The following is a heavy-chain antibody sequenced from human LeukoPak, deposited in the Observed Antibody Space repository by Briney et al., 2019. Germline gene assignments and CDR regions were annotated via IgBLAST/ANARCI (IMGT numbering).Heavy chain of an antibody. CDR2: INHSGST. CDR1: GGSFSGYY. CDR3: ARGLQAARQDY. Sequence: PSETLSLTCAVYGGSFSGYYWSWIRQPPGKGLEWIGEINHSGSTNYNPSLKSRVTISVDTSKNQFSLKLSSVTAADTAVYYCARGLQAARQDYWGQGTLVTVSS. V-gene: IGHV4-34*01. J-gene: IGHJ4*02. D-gene: IGHD6-6*01.